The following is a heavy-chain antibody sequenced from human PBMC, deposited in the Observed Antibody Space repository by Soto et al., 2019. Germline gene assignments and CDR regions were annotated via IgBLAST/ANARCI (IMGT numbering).Heavy chain of an antibody. CDR1: GGSFSGYY. CDR3: ASFDYEEAKSY. V-gene: IGHV4-34*01. J-gene: IGHJ4*02. Sequence: SETLSLTCAVYGGSFSGYYWSWIRQPPGKGLEWIGEINHSGSTNYNPSLKSRITISVDTSKNHFSLKLSSVPAADTAVYYCASFDYEEAKSYWGQGTLVTVSS. D-gene: IGHD3-9*01. CDR2: INHSGST.